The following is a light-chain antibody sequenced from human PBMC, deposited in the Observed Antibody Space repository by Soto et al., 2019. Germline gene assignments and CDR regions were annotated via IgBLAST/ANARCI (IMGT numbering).Light chain of an antibody. CDR1: SSDVGGYNY. Sequence: QSALTQPASVSGSPGQSITISCTVTSSDVGGYNYVSWYQQHPGKAPKLMIYEVSNRPSGVSNRFSGSKSGNTASLTISGLQAEDEADYYCRSYTSSSTLVFGGGTKLTVL. CDR3: RSYTSSSTLV. J-gene: IGLJ2*01. V-gene: IGLV2-14*01. CDR2: EVS.